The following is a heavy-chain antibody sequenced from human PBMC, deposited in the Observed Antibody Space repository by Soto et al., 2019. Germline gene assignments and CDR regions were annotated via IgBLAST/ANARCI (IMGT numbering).Heavy chain of an antibody. CDR2: ISSSGGNT. CDR3: AKRPTSTGFGDPFDI. J-gene: IGHJ3*02. CDR1: GFTFSTYA. V-gene: IGHV3-23*01. Sequence: VGSLRLSCAASGFTFSTYAMSWVRQAPGKGLEWVSTISSSGGNTYYTDSVKGRFTISRDNSKNTLYLQMNSLRAEDTAIYYCAKRPTSTGFGDPFDIWGQGTMVTVSS. D-gene: IGHD3-10*01.